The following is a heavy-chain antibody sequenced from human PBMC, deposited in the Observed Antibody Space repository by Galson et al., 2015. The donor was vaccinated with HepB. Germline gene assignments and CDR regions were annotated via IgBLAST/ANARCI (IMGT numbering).Heavy chain of an antibody. CDR3: ATDRSLLGSYYFDY. V-gene: IGHV2-5*02. J-gene: IGHJ4*02. Sequence: PALVKPTQTLTLTCTFSGFSLSTSGVGVGWIRQPPGKALEWLALIYWDDDKRYSPSLKSRLTITKDTSKNQVVLTMTNMDPVDTATYYCATDRSLLGSYYFDYWGQGTLVTVSS. D-gene: IGHD6-6*01. CDR1: GFSLSTSGVG. CDR2: IYWDDDK.